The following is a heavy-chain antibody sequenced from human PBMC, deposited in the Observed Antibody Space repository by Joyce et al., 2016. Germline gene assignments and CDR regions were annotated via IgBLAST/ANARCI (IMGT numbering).Heavy chain of an antibody. D-gene: IGHD3-3*01. J-gene: IGHJ4*02. CDR2: IVPMSATT. V-gene: IGHV1-69*01. CDR1: GDIFNAYG. Sequence: QVQLEQSGAEVKKPGSSVKVSCKTSGDIFNAYGINWVRQAPGQGLEWLGGIVPMSATTDYAQKFRGRLTSSAHEPTSTVYMELSSLRSDDTGTYYCARGRGDDFWSGYYGSIDYWGQGTLVSVSS. CDR3: ARGRGDDFWSGYYGSIDY.